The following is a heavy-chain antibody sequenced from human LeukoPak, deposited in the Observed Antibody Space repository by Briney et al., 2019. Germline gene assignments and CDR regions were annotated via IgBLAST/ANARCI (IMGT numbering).Heavy chain of an antibody. Sequence: ASETLFLTCTVPGGSISSYSWSWIRQPPGKGLEWIGYIYYSGSTNYNPSLKSRVTISVDTSKNQFSLKLSSVTAADTAVYYCARGIESRTSWIDPWGQGTLVTVSS. J-gene: IGHJ5*02. D-gene: IGHD2-2*01. CDR3: ARGIESRTSWIDP. CDR1: GGSISSYS. V-gene: IGHV4-59*01. CDR2: IYYSGST.